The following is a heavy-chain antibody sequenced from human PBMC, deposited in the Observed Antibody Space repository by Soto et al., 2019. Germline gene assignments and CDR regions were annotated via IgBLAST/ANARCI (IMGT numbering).Heavy chain of an antibody. CDR2: ISSSSSYI. V-gene: IGHV3-21*01. D-gene: IGHD1-26*01. J-gene: IGHJ3*02. Sequence: EVQLVESGGGLVKPGGSLRLSCAASGFTFSSYSMNWVRQAPGKGLEWVSSISSSSSYIYYADSVKGRFTISRDNAKNSLYLQMNSLRAEDTAVYYCARSEERKPQDAFDIWGQGTMVTVSS. CDR3: ARSEERKPQDAFDI. CDR1: GFTFSSYS.